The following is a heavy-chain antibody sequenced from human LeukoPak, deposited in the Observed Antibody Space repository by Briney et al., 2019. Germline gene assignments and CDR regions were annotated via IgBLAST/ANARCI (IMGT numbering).Heavy chain of an antibody. J-gene: IGHJ3*02. V-gene: IGHV4-31*03. CDR3: ARAGIVVVAASDAFDI. D-gene: IGHD2-15*01. CDR2: IYYSGST. CDR1: GGSISSGGYY. Sequence: SQTLSLTCTVSGGSISSGGYYWSWIRQHPGKGLEWIGYIYYSGSTYYNPSLKSRVTISVDTSKNQFSLKLSSVTAAGTAVYYCARAGIVVVAASDAFDIWGQGTMVTVSS.